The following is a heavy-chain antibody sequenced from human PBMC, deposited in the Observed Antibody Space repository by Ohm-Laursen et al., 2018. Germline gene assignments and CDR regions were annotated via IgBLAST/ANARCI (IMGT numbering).Heavy chain of an antibody. CDR3: ARENDGGAFDY. CDR2: INPNGGGT. D-gene: IGHD2-21*01. V-gene: IGHV1-2*02. Sequence: ASVKVSCKASGYTFTDYNIHWVRQAPGQGLEWMGWINPNGGGTNYAQRFQDRVTMTRDTSISTTYMELSRLRSDDTAVYYCARENDGGAFDYWGQGTLVTVSS. CDR1: GYTFTDYN. J-gene: IGHJ4*02.